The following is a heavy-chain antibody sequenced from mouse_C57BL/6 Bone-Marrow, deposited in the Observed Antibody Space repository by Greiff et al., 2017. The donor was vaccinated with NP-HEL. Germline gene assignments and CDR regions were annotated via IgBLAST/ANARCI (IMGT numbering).Heavy chain of an antibody. CDR2: ISSGSSTI. D-gene: IGHD1-1*01. CDR1: GFTFSDYG. CDR3: ARTYYGSRYYYAMDY. V-gene: IGHV5-17*01. J-gene: IGHJ4*01. Sequence: EVQWVESGGGLVKPGGSLKLSCAASGFTFSDYGMHWVRQAPEKGLEWVAYISSGSSTIYYADTVKGRFTISRDNAKNTLFLQMTSLRSEDTAMYYCARTYYGSRYYYAMDYWGQGTSVTVSS.